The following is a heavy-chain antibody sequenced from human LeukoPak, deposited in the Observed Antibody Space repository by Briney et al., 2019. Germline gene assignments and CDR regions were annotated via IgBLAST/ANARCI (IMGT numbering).Heavy chain of an antibody. CDR3: ARDLMGIAYRGAFYY. CDR1: GFTFSSYS. CDR2: ISSSSTI. V-gene: IGHV3-48*01. D-gene: IGHD6-13*01. J-gene: IGHJ4*02. Sequence: GGSLRLSCAASGFTFSSYSMNWVRQAPGKGLEWVSYISSSSTIYYADSVKGRFTISRDNAKNSLYLQMNSLRAEDTAVYYCARDLMGIAYRGAFYYWGQGTLVTVSS.